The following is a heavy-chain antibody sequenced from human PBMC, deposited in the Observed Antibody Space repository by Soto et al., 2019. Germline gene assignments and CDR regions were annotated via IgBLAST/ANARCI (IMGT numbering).Heavy chain of an antibody. CDR1: GGSISSNSYY. D-gene: IGHD3-10*01. J-gene: IGHJ5*02. CDR2: IYYSGST. Sequence: QLHLQESGPGLVKPSETLSLTCTVSGGSISSNSYYWGWIRQPPGTGLEWIGSIYYSGSTYYNPSLKSRIAISVDTSTNQFSLKLSSVTAADTAVYYCARSFYYGSGSFSWGQGTLVTFSS. CDR3: ARSFYYGSGSFS. V-gene: IGHV4-39*01.